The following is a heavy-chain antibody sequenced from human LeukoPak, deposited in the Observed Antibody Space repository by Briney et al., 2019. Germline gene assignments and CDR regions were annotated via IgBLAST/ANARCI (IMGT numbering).Heavy chain of an antibody. CDR1: EFTFSSHA. CDR3: AKDPETSSSYFDY. Sequence: GGSLRLSCVASEFTFSSHAMNWVRQAPGKGLEWVSSISGGGESTYYADSVKGRFTVSRDNSKNTLYLQMNSLRAEDTAVYYCAKDPETSSSYFDYWGQGTLVTVSS. V-gene: IGHV3-23*01. J-gene: IGHJ4*02. D-gene: IGHD6-13*01. CDR2: ISGGGEST.